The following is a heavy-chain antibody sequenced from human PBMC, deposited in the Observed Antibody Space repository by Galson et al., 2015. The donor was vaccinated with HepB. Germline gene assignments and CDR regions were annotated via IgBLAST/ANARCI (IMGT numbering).Heavy chain of an antibody. V-gene: IGHV3-30*18. CDR2: ISYNDGTNK. CDR3: AKDLVVGNSFGYGGLEY. J-gene: IGHJ4*02. D-gene: IGHD5-18*01. Sequence: SLRLSCAASGFTFSSYGVHWVRQAPGKGLEWVAVISYNDGTNKYYADSVKGRFTISRDNSKNTLYLQMNSLRAEDTAVYSCAKDLVVGNSFGYGGLEYWGQGALVAVSS. CDR1: GFTFSSYG.